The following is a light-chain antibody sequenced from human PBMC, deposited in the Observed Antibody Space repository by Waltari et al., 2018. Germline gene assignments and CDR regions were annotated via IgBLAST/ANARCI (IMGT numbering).Light chain of an antibody. CDR1: NSDVWNYNF. Sequence: QSALTQPASASWSPGQSITISCTRTNSDVWNYNFVPWYQLYPGKAPKVIIYEVNKRPSGVSNRFSGSKSGNTASLTISGLQAEDEADYYCCSFAGSNIHYVFGTGTEVTVL. CDR3: CSFAGSNIHYV. J-gene: IGLJ1*01. CDR2: EVN. V-gene: IGLV2-23*02.